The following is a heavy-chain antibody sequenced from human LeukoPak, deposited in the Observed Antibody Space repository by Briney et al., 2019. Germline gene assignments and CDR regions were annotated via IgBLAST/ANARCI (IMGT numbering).Heavy chain of an antibody. Sequence: GGSLRLSCAASGFTFSSYWMSWVRQAPGKGLEWVANIKQDGSEKYYVDSVKGRFTISRDNAKNSLYLQMNSLRAEDTAVYYCASARYSYGYYFDYWGQGILVTVSS. D-gene: IGHD5-18*01. J-gene: IGHJ4*02. CDR2: IKQDGSEK. CDR1: GFTFSSYW. V-gene: IGHV3-7*01. CDR3: ASARYSYGYYFDY.